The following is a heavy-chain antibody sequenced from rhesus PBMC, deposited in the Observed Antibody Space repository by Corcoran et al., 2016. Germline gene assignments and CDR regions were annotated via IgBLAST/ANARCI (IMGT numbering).Heavy chain of an antibody. J-gene: IGHJ4*01. D-gene: IGHD1-1*01. Sequence: QVQLQESGPGLVKPSETLSLTCAVSGDSFSSYWCGWIRQPPGKGLEWIGSMYGSSGSTEYNPSLKSRATISRDTSKNQFSLKVRSVTAADTAEYYCARDSAGGGGFDFWGQGVLVTVSS. CDR2: MYGSSGST. CDR3: ARDSAGGGGFDF. CDR1: GDSFSSYW. V-gene: IGHV4-160*01.